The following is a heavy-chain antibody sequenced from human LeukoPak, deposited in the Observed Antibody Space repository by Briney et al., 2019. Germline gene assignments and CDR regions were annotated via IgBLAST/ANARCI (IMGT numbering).Heavy chain of an antibody. CDR2: IIPIFGTA. J-gene: IGHJ6*03. V-gene: IGHV1-69*06. Sequence: SVKVSCKASGGTFSSYAISWVRQAPGRGLEWMGGIIPIFGTANYAQKFQGRVTITADKSTSTAYMELSSLRSEDTAVYYCARVGGDYYPRLGDYYYYYMDVWGKGTTVTVSS. D-gene: IGHD4-17*01. CDR1: GGTFSSYA. CDR3: ARVGGDYYPRLGDYYYYYMDV.